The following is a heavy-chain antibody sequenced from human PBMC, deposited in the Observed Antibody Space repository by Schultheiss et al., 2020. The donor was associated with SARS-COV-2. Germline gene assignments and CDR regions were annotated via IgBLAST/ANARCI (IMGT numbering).Heavy chain of an antibody. CDR2: IYTSGST. CDR1: GGSISSYY. CDR3: ARAYSSSWLGSWWFDP. V-gene: IGHV4-4*07. D-gene: IGHD6-13*01. Sequence: SETLSLTCTVSGGSISSYYWSWIRQPAGKGLEWIGRIYTSGSTNYNPSLKSRVTISVDTSKNQFSLKLSSVTAADTAVYYCARAYSSSWLGSWWFDPWGQGTLVTVSS. J-gene: IGHJ5*02.